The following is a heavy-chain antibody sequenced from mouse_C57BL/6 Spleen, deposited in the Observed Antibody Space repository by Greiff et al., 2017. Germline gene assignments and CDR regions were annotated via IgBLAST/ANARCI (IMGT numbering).Heavy chain of an antibody. J-gene: IGHJ1*03. Sequence: EVQLQQSGAELVKPGASVKLSCTASGFNIKDYYMHWVKQRTEQGLEWIGRIDPEDGETKYAPKFQGKDTITADTSSNTAYLQLSSLTSEDTAVYYCASLYYYGSSPFHFDVWGTGTTVTVSS. CDR2: IDPEDGET. CDR3: ASLYYYGSSPFHFDV. D-gene: IGHD1-1*01. CDR1: GFNIKDYY. V-gene: IGHV14-2*01.